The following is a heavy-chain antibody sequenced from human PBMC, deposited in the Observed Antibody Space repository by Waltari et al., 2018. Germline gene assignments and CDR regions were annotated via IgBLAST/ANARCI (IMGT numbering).Heavy chain of an antibody. D-gene: IGHD6-13*01. CDR1: GGSISSYY. J-gene: IGHJ4*02. CDR3: ARSLFIAAADPFDY. V-gene: IGHV4-59*01. Sequence: QVQLQESGPGLVKPSETLSLTCTVSGGSISSYYWSWIRQPPGKGLEWIGYIYYSGSTNYNPSLTSRVTIAVDTSKNQFSLKLSSVTAADTAVYYCARSLFIAAADPFDYWGQGTLVTVSS. CDR2: IYYSGST.